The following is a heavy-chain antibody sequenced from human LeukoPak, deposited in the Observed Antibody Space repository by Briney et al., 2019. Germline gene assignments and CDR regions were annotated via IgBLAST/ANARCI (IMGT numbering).Heavy chain of an antibody. CDR1: GFTFNSYA. CDR3: AKGDNYSPYSFDY. CDR2: ITHSGGSS. D-gene: IGHD2-21*01. V-gene: IGHV3-23*01. J-gene: IGHJ4*02. Sequence: GGSLRLSCAASGFTFNSYAMSWVRQAPGKGLAWVSTITHSGGSSYYADSVKGRVTISRDNSKNTLYLQMNSLRAEDTAIYYCAKGDNYSPYSFDYWGQGTLVTVSS.